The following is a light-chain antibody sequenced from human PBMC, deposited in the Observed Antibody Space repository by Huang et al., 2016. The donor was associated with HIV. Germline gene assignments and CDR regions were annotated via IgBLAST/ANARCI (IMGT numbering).Light chain of an antibody. J-gene: IGKJ5*01. Sequence: EIVLTQSPGTLSLSPEERATLSCRARPSVSSSYLAWYQQKRGQAPRLLIYSESSRATGIPDRFSGSGSGTDCTLTISRLEPEDFAVYYCQQYGSSQITFGQGTRLEIK. CDR3: QQYGSSQIT. CDR2: SES. V-gene: IGKV3-20*01. CDR1: PSVSSSY.